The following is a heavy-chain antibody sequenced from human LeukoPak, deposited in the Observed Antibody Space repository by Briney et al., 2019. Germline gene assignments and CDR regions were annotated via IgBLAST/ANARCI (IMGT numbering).Heavy chain of an antibody. CDR3: ATGSGTYYDS. V-gene: IGHV3-74*01. Sequence: PGGSLRLSCEASTFTFSTYWMHWVRQAPGKGLVWVSYINGDGSTANYADSVKGRLTISRDNARNTLYLQMNSLTAEDTAVYYCATGSGTYYDSWGQGNLVTVSS. CDR1: TFTFSTYW. D-gene: IGHD3-10*01. J-gene: IGHJ4*02. CDR2: INGDGSTA.